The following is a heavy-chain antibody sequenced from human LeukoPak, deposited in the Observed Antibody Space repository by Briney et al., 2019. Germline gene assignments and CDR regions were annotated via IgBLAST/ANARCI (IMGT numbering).Heavy chain of an antibody. Sequence: ASVKVSCKASGYTFTSYAMNWVRQAPGQGLEWMGIINPSGGSTTYAQKFQGRVTMTRDTSTSTVYMELSSLRSEDTAVYYCARSSSGSYLDYWGQGTLVTVSS. CDR2: INPSGGST. D-gene: IGHD1-26*01. CDR1: GYTFTSYA. V-gene: IGHV1-46*01. J-gene: IGHJ4*02. CDR3: ARSSSGSYLDY.